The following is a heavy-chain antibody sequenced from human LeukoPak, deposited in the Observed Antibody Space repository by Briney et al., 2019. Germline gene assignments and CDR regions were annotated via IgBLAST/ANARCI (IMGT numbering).Heavy chain of an antibody. CDR1: GFTFSSYG. CDR2: IRYDGSNK. Sequence: PGGSLRLSCAASGFTFSSYGMHWVRQAPGKGLEWVAFIRYDGSNKYYADSVKGRFTISRDNSKNTLYLQMNSLRAEDTAVYYCAKDSPSTIAARLFDYWGQGTLVTVSS. D-gene: IGHD6-6*01. CDR3: AKDSPSTIAARLFDY. V-gene: IGHV3-30*02. J-gene: IGHJ4*02.